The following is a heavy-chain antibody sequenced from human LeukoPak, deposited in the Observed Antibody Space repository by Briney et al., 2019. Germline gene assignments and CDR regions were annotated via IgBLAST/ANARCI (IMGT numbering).Heavy chain of an antibody. D-gene: IGHD6-13*01. Sequence: GGSLRLSCAASGFTFDDYVMHWVRQAPGKGLEWVSGISWDSGSIGYADSVKGRFTISRDNAKNSLYLQMNSLRAEDTALYYCAKGGDSSSWYPIDYWGQGTLVTVSS. CDR3: AKGGDSSSWYPIDY. CDR1: GFTFDDYV. V-gene: IGHV3-9*01. J-gene: IGHJ4*02. CDR2: ISWDSGSI.